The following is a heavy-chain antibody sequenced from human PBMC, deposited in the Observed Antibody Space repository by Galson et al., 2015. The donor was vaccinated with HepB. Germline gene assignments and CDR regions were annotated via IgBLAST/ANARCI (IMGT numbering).Heavy chain of an antibody. CDR2: FDPEDGET. V-gene: IGHV1-24*01. J-gene: IGHJ6*02. CDR1: GYTLTELS. D-gene: IGHD5-18*01. Sequence: SVKVSCKVSGYTLTELSMHWVRQAPGKGLEWMGGFDPEDGETIYAQKFQGRVTMTEDTSTDTAYIELSSLRSEDTAVYYCATEGLPNDTAMVGGYYYYYGMDVWGQGTTVTVSS. CDR3: ATEGLPNDTAMVGGYYYYYGMDV.